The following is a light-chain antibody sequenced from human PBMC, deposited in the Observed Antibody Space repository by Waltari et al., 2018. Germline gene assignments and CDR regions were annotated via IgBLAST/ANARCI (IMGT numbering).Light chain of an antibody. V-gene: IGLV2-8*01. CDR2: EVS. J-gene: IGLJ2*01. CDR1: SSDVGAYNY. Sequence: QSALTQSPSASGSPGQSVTISCTGISSDVGAYNYVSWSQQHPGKAPNVMIYEVSKRPSGVPDRFSGSKSGNTASLTVSGLQAEDEADYYCSSYAGSNNFVVFGGGTKLTVL. CDR3: SSYAGSNNFVV.